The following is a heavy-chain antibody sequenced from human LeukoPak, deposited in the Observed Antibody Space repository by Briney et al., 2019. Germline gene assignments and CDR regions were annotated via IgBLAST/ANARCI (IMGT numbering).Heavy chain of an antibody. V-gene: IGHV3-66*01. D-gene: IGHD5-12*01. Sequence: GGSLRLSCAASGFTVSSNYMSWVRQAPGKGLEWVSVIYSGGSTYYADSVKGRFTISRDNSKNTLYLQMNSLRAEDTAVYYCASINSGYDSNAGYWGQGTLVTVSS. CDR3: ASINSGYDSNAGY. CDR2: IYSGGST. CDR1: GFTVSSNY. J-gene: IGHJ4*02.